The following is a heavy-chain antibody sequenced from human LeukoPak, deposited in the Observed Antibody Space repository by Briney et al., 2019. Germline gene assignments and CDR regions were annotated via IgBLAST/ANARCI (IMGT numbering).Heavy chain of an antibody. CDR1: GGTFSSYA. J-gene: IGHJ4*02. Sequence: SVKVSCKASGGTFSSYAISWVRQAPGQGLEWMGGIIPIFGTANYAQKFQGRVTITADKSTSTAYMELSSLRSEDTAVYYCAKEPRGSSSRVTYFDYWGQGTLVTVSS. CDR2: IIPIFGTA. CDR3: AKEPRGSSSRVTYFDY. V-gene: IGHV1-69*06. D-gene: IGHD6-13*01.